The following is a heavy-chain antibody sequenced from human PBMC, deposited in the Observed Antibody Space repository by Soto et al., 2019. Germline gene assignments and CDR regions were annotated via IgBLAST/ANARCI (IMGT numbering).Heavy chain of an antibody. Sequence: GGPLSLSCAASGFTFSSHSMNWVRQAPGKGLEWVSYISSSGSTIFYADSVKGRFTISRDSAKNSLFLQMNNLRAEDTAVYYCARDRYGDYVVNDWGQGTLVTVSS. J-gene: IGHJ4*02. CDR2: ISSSGSTI. CDR3: ARDRYGDYVVND. CDR1: GFTFSSHS. D-gene: IGHD4-17*01. V-gene: IGHV3-48*01.